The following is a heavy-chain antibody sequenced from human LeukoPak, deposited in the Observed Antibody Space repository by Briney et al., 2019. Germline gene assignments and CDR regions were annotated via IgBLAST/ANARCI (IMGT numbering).Heavy chain of an antibody. CDR2: IYSGGST. Sequence: GGSLRLSCAASGFTVSSNYMSWVRQAPGKGLEWVSVIYSGGSTYYADSVKGRFTISRDNSKNMLYLQMNSLRAEDTAVYYCARYRPNTSLDYWGQGTLVTVSS. V-gene: IGHV3-53*01. J-gene: IGHJ4*02. D-gene: IGHD4-11*01. CDR3: ARYRPNTSLDY. CDR1: GFTVSSNY.